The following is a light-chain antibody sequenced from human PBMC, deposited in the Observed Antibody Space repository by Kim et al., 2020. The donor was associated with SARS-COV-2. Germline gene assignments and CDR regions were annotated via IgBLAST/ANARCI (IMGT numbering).Light chain of an antibody. CDR3: SSYTSSIPYV. V-gene: IGLV2-14*03. J-gene: IGLJ1*01. Sequence: GQSITISCTGTSSDVGGYNYVSWYQQHPGKAPKLMIYDVSNWPSGVSNRFSGSKSGNTASLTISGLQAEDEADYYCSSYTSSIPYVFGTGTKVTVL. CDR2: DVS. CDR1: SSDVGGYNY.